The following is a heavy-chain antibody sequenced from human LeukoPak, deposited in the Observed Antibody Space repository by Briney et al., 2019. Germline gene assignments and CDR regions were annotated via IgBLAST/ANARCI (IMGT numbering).Heavy chain of an antibody. CDR3: ARKGSGWNGYYYYYYMDV. V-gene: IGHV4-59*01. CDR2: IYYSGST. D-gene: IGHD1-1*01. J-gene: IGHJ6*03. Sequence: SETLSLTCTVSGGSISSYYWSWIRQPPGKGLEWIGYIYYSGSTNYNPALKSRVTISVDTSKNRFALKLSSVTAADTDVYYCARKGSGWNGYYYYYYMDVWGKGTTVTVSS. CDR1: GGSISSYY.